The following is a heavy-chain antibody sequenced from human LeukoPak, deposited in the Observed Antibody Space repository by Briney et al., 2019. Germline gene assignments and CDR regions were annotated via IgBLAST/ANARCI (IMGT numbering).Heavy chain of an antibody. V-gene: IGHV3-30*18. CDR1: GFTFSSYG. J-gene: IGHJ6*02. CDR3: AKYIRAGDQDYYYGMDV. CDR2: ISYDGSNK. D-gene: IGHD7-27*01. Sequence: PGRSLRLSCAASGFTFSSYGMHWVRQAPGKGLEWVAVISYDGSNKYYADSVKGRFTISRDNSKNTLYLQMNSLRAEDTAVYYCAKYIRAGDQDYYYGMDVWGQGTTVTVSS.